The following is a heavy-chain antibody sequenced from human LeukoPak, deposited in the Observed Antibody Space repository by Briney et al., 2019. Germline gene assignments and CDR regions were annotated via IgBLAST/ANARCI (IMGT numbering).Heavy chain of an antibody. CDR2: ISWNSGSI. CDR3: AKDSLRLRLGELSSYFDY. J-gene: IGHJ4*02. Sequence: GGSLRLSCAASGFTFSSYAMHWVRQAPGKGLEWVSGISWNSGSIGYADSVKGRFTISRDNAKNSLYLQMNSLRAEDTALYYCAKDSLRLRLGELSSYFDYWGQGTLVTVSS. V-gene: IGHV3-9*01. CDR1: GFTFSSYA. D-gene: IGHD3-16*02.